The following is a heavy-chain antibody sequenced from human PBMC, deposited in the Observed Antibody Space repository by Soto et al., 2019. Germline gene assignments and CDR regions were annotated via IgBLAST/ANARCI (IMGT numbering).Heavy chain of an antibody. CDR2: IFNSGST. CDR3: ARADGYYFDY. Sequence: QLQLQESGSGLVKPSQTLSLTCAVSGGSISSGGYSWNWIRQPPGKGLEWVVYIFNSGSTYYSPSLKSRVTIPVDRSKNQFSLKLSSVTAADTAVYYCARADGYYFDYWGQGTLVTVSS. D-gene: IGHD4-17*01. CDR1: GGSISSGGYS. J-gene: IGHJ4*02. V-gene: IGHV4-30-2*01.